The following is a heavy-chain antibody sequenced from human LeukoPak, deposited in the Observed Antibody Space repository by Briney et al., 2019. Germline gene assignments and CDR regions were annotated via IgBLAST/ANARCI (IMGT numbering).Heavy chain of an antibody. D-gene: IGHD4-17*01. J-gene: IGHJ4*02. V-gene: IGHV3-21*01. CDR3: ARVLTTVPSGGFDY. CDR1: GFTFSSYS. Sequence: PGGSLRLSCAASGFTFSSYSMNWVRQAPGKGLEWVSSISSSSSYIYYADSVKGRFTISRDNAKNSLYLQMNSLRAEDTAVYYCARVLTTVPSGGFDYWGQGTLVTVSS. CDR2: ISSSSSYI.